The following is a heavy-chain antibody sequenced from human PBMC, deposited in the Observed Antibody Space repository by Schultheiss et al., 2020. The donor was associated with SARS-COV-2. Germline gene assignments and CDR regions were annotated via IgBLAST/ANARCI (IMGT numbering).Heavy chain of an antibody. D-gene: IGHD6-13*01. CDR2: IYHSGST. J-gene: IGHJ4*02. V-gene: IGHV4-39*07. CDR3: ARHPNFGTSWSFDS. CDR1: GGSISSSSYY. Sequence: SETLSLTCTVSGGSISSSSYYWGWIRQPPGKGLEWIGSIYHSGSTYYNPSLKSRVTISVDTSKNQFSLKLSSVTAADTAVYYCARHPNFGTSWSFDSWGQGTLVTVSS.